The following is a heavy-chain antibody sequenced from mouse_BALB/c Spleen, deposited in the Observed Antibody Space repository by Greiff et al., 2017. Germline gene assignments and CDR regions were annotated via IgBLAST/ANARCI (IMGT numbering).Heavy chain of an antibody. D-gene: IGHD1-1*01. CDR3: ASYYYGSSYYAMDY. V-gene: IGHV1S29*02. Sequence: EVQLQQSGPELVKPGASVKISCKASGYTFTDYNMHWVKQSHGKSLEWIGYIYPYNGGTGYNQKFKSKATLTVDNSSSTAYMELRSLTSEDSAVYYCASYYYGSSYYAMDYWGQGTSVTVSS. CDR2: IYPYNGGT. J-gene: IGHJ4*01. CDR1: GYTFTDYN.